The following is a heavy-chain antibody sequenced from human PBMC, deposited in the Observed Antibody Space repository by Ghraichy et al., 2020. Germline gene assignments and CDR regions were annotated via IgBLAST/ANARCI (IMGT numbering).Heavy chain of an antibody. D-gene: IGHD3-10*01. J-gene: IGHJ6*02. Sequence: GESLNISCAASGFTFSNAWMMWVRQAPGKGLEWVGRIKSKTDGGTTDYAAPVKGRFTISRDDSRSTLYLQMNSLKTEDTAVYYCSTDGGYYGTPFMDVWGQGTRVTVSS. CDR1: GFTFSNAW. CDR3: STDGGYYGTPFMDV. V-gene: IGHV3-15*01. CDR2: IKSKTDGGTT.